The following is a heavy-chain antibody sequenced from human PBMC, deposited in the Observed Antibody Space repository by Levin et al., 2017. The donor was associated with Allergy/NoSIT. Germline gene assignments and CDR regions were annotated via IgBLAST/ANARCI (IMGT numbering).Heavy chain of an antibody. D-gene: IGHD3-10*01. J-gene: IGHJ4*02. Sequence: GGSLRLSCKASGYSFSTYWIGWVRQMPGKGLEWMGRIYPDDSDARYSPSFQGQVTISVDKSINTAYLQWSSLKASDTAMYYCASHYGSGSPYWVGGYWGQGTLVTVSS. CDR3: ASHYGSGSPYWVGGY. CDR2: IYPDDSDA. CDR1: GYSFSTYW. V-gene: IGHV5-51*01.